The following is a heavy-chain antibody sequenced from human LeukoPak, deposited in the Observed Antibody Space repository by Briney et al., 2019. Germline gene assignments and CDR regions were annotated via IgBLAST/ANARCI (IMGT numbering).Heavy chain of an antibody. J-gene: IGHJ6*03. V-gene: IGHV3-66*02. Sequence: GGSLRLSCAASGFTVISNYMSWVRQARGKGLEGVSVIYSEGRTFYGDSVKGRVTISRDHSKNTLYLQLNSLRAEDTAVYYCARERDRTGNYQYYYMDVWGKGTTVTVSS. CDR2: IYSEGRT. CDR3: ARERDRTGNYQYYYMDV. D-gene: IGHD3/OR15-3a*01. CDR1: GFTVISNY.